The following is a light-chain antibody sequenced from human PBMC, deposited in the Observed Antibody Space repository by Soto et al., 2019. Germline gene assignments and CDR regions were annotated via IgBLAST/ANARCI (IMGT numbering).Light chain of an antibody. CDR1: NIGSKG. CDR3: QVWDSSGDLR. Sequence: SYELTQPPSVSVAPGKTAMITCGGNNIGSKGVHWYQQKPGQAPVLVIYYDSDRPSGIPERFSGSNSGNTATLTISRVEAGDEADYYCQVWDSSGDLRFGAGTKLTVL. CDR2: YDS. V-gene: IGLV3-21*04. J-gene: IGLJ2*01.